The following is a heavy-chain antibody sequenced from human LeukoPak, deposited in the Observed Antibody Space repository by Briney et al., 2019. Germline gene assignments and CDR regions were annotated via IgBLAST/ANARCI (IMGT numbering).Heavy chain of an antibody. CDR1: GFTVSSSA. Sequence: GGSLRLSCAASGFTVSSSAMSWVRQAPGRGLEWVSAIRGSGGSTHYADSVKGRFTISRDNSKNTLYLQMNSLRAEDTAVYYCAREDWKFDYWGQGTLVTVSS. D-gene: IGHD1-1*01. J-gene: IGHJ4*02. CDR3: AREDWKFDY. V-gene: IGHV3-23*01. CDR2: IRGSGGST.